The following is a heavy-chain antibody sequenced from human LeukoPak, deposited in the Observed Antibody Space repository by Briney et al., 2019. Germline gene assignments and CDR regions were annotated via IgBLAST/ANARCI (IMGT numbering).Heavy chain of an antibody. J-gene: IGHJ4*02. D-gene: IGHD3-16*01. CDR1: RFTFSTYG. CDR2: IRYDGSNK. CDR3: AKQLTFGGVMPTRFDY. V-gene: IGHV3-30*02. Sequence: PGGSLRLSCAASRFTFSTYGMHWVRQAPGKGLEWVAFIRYDGSNKYYADSVKGRFTISRDNSKNTLYLQMNSLRAEDTAVYYCAKQLTFGGVMPTRFDYWGQGTLVTVSS.